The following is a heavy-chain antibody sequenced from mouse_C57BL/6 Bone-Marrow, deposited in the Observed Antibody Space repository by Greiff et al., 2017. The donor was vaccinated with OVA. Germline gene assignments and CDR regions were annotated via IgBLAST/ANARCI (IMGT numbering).Heavy chain of an antibody. J-gene: IGHJ4*01. CDR1: GYTFTSYW. CDR2: IYPSDSET. Sequence: VQLQQPGAELVRPGSSVKLSCKASGYTFTSYWMDWVKQRPGQGLAWIGNIYPSDSETHYNQKFKDKATLTVDNSASTAYMQRSSLTSEDTAVYYCAREGRLRRYAMDYWGQGTSVTVSS. V-gene: IGHV1-61*01. CDR3: AREGRLRRYAMDY. D-gene: IGHD2-4*01.